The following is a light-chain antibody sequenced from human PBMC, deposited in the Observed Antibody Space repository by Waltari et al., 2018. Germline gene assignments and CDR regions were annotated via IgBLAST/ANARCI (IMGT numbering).Light chain of an antibody. J-gene: IGLJ2*01. V-gene: IGLV2-8*01. CDR2: EFS. Sequence: QSALTQPPSASGSPGQSVTISCTGTSSDVGGYNYVSWYQQHPGKVPRLVIFEFSKRSSGVPDRFSGSRSGNTASLTVSGLQAEDEADYYCSSYAGSNTYVVFGGGTKLTVL. CDR1: SSDVGGYNY. CDR3: SSYAGSNTYVV.